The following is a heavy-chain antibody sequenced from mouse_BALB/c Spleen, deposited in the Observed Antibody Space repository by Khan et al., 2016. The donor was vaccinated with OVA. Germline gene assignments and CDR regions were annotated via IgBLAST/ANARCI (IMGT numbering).Heavy chain of an antibody. CDR1: GFSLTNYG. J-gene: IGHJ4*01. CDR3: SRQPYYHYNSMDY. CDR2: IWSDGST. V-gene: IGHV2-6-1*01. D-gene: IGHD2-10*01. Sequence: QMQLEESGPGLVAPSQSLSITCTISGFSLTNYGIHWVRQPPGKGLEWLVVIWSDGSTTYNSALKSKLTISKDNSKSQAFLKMNSLQTDDTAIYFCSRQPYYHYNSMDYWGQGTSVTVSS.